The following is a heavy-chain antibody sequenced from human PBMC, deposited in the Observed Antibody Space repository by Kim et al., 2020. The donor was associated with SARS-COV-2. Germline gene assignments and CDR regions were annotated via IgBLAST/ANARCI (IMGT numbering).Heavy chain of an antibody. V-gene: IGHV4-34*09. CDR2: T. D-gene: IGHD3-16*01. Sequence: TTYNPSLTSGVTISVDTSKNQFSLKLSYVTAADTDVYYCARDRTTYNYGMDVWGQGTTVTVSS. J-gene: IGHJ6*02. CDR3: ARDRTTYNYGMDV.